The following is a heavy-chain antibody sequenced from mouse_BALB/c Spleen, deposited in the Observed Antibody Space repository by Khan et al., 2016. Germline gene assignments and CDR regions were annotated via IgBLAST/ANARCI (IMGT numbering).Heavy chain of an antibody. J-gene: IGHJ3*01. CDR1: GYISTSYM. D-gene: IGHD1-1*01. V-gene: IGHV1-4*01. CDR3: ARGGYGSFGY. Sequence: QVQLQQSGAELARPGASVKMSCKASGYISTSYMMHWVKQRPGQGLEWIGDINPSSGYNNYNQKFKDKATLTADKSSSTAYMQLSSLTSEDSAVYYCARGGYGSFGYWGQGTLVTVSA. CDR2: INPSSGYN.